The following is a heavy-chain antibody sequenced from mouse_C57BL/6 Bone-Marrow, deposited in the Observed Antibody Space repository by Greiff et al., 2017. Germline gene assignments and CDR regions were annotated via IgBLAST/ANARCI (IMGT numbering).Heavy chain of an antibody. Sequence: EVKLMESGGGLVQPKGSLKLSCAASGFSFNTYAMNWVRQAPGKGLEWVARIRSKSNNYATYYADSVKDRFTISRDDSESMLYLQMNNLKTEDTAMYYCVRSPLLRYNYFDYWGQGTTLTVSS. J-gene: IGHJ2*01. V-gene: IGHV10-1*01. CDR3: VRSPLLRYNYFDY. CDR1: GFSFNTYA. CDR2: IRSKSNNYAT. D-gene: IGHD1-1*01.